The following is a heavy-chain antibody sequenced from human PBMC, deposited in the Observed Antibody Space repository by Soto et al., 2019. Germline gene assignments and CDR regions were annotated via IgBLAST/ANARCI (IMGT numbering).Heavy chain of an antibody. CDR3: ARSSEQRVFDY. Sequence: ASVKVSCKASGYTFTSYGISWVRQAPGQGLERMGWISAYNGNTNYAQKLQGRVTMTTDTSTSTAYMELRSLRSVDTAVYYCARSSEQRVFDYWGQGTLVTVSS. CDR1: GYTFTSYG. CDR2: ISAYNGNT. V-gene: IGHV1-18*01. D-gene: IGHD6-25*01. J-gene: IGHJ4*02.